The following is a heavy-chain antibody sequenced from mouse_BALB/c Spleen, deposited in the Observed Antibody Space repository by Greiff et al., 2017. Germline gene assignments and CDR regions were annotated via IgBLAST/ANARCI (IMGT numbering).Heavy chain of an antibody. Sequence: EVQGVESGAELVKPGASVKLSCTASGFNIKDTYMHWVKQRPEQGLEWIGRIDPANGNTKYDPKFQGKATITADTSSNTAYLQLSSLTSEDTAVYYCASFYDGYLYYFDYWGQGTTLTVSS. J-gene: IGHJ2*01. CDR1: GFNIKDTY. CDR2: IDPANGNT. V-gene: IGHV14-3*02. D-gene: IGHD2-3*01. CDR3: ASFYDGYLYYFDY.